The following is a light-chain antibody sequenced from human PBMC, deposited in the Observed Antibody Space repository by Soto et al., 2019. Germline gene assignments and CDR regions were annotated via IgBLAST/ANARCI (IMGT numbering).Light chain of an antibody. CDR2: GAS. CDR3: QQYGSSPI. Sequence: EMVLTQSPGTLSLSPGERVTLSCRASQSVSSSSLAWYQQKPGQAPRLLIYGASSRATGIPDRFSGSGTGTDFTLTISRLEPEDFAVYYCQQYGSSPIFGQGTKLEIK. CDR1: QSVSSSS. J-gene: IGKJ2*01. V-gene: IGKV3-20*01.